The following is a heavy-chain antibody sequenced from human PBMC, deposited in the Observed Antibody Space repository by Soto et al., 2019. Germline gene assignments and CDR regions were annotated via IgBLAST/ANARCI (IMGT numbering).Heavy chain of an antibody. V-gene: IGHV3-21*01. CDR1: GFTFSSYS. J-gene: IGHJ6*02. CDR2: ISSSSSYI. CDR3: ANAIVVVPAALPPYGMDV. Sequence: PGGSLRLSCAASGFTFSSYSMNWVRQAPGKGLEWVSSISSSSSYIYYADSVKGRFTISRDNSKNTLYLQMNSLRAEDTAVYYCANAIVVVPAALPPYGMDVWGQGTTVTVSS. D-gene: IGHD2-2*01.